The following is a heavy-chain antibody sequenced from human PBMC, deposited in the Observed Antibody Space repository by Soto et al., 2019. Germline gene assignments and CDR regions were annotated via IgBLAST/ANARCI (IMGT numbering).Heavy chain of an antibody. V-gene: IGHV4-59*01. D-gene: IGHD3-10*01. CDR3: ARAALLWFGELGGGFDY. Sequence: SETLSLTCTVSGGSISSYYWSWIRQPPGKGLEWIGYIYYSGSTNYNPSLKSRVTISVDTSKNQFSLKPSSVTAADTAVYYCARAALLWFGELGGGFDYWGQGTLVTVSS. CDR2: IYYSGST. CDR1: GGSISSYY. J-gene: IGHJ4*02.